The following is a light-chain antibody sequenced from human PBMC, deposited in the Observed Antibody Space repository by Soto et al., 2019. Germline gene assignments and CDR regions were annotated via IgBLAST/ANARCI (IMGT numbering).Light chain of an antibody. V-gene: IGKV3-20*01. CDR3: QQYGSLPYT. CDR2: GAS. CDR1: QSVSSNY. Sequence: EIVLTQSPGTLSLSPGEGATLSCRASQSVSSNYLAWYQQRPGQAPRLLIFGASSRATDISDRFSGSGSGTAFTHTISRLEPEDSAVYSCQQYGSLPYTFGQGTKLEI. J-gene: IGKJ2*01.